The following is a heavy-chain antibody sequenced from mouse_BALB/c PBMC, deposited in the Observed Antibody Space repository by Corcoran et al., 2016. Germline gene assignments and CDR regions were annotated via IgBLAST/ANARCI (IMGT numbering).Heavy chain of an antibody. J-gene: IGHJ2*01. CDR2: INTYTGEP. Sequence: QIQLVQSGPELKKPGETVKISCKASGYTFTNYGMNWVKQAPGKVLKWMGWINTYTGEPTYADDFKGRFAFSLETSASTAYLQINNLKNEDTATYFCARGTHYFDYWGQGTTLTVSS. V-gene: IGHV9-3-1*01. CDR1: GYTFTNYG. D-gene: IGHD3-3*01. CDR3: ARGTHYFDY.